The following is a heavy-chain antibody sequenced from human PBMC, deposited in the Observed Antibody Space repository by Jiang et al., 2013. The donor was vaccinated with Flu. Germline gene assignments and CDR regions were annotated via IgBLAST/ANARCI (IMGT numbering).Heavy chain of an antibody. Sequence: GGSLRLSCAASGFTFSSYAMSWVRQAPGKGLEWVSAISGSGGSTYYADSVKGRFTISRDNSKNTLYLQMNSLRAEDTAAYYCAKDRRRVMIVVGFFDYWGQGTLVTVSS. D-gene: IGHD3-22*01. CDR3: AKDRRRVMIVVGFFDY. J-gene: IGHJ4*02. CDR2: ISGSGGST. V-gene: IGHV3-23*01. CDR1: GFTFSSYA.